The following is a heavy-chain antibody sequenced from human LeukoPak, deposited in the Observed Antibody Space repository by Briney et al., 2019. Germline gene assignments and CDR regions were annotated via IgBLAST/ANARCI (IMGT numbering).Heavy chain of an antibody. J-gene: IGHJ4*02. CDR2: ISYDGSNK. CDR3: ARGDEYSSSFDY. D-gene: IGHD6-6*01. Sequence: GGSLRLSCAASGFTFNRNGMHWVRQAPGKGLEWVAVISYDGSNKYYADSVKGRFTISRDNSKNTLYLQMNSLRAEDTAVYYCARGDEYSSSFDYWGQGTLVTVSS. V-gene: IGHV3-30*12. CDR1: GFTFNRNG.